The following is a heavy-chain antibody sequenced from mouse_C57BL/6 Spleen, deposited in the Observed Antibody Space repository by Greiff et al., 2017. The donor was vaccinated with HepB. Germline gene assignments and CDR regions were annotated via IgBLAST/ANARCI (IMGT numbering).Heavy chain of an antibody. D-gene: IGHD2-5*01. CDR3: AREGYSNSFDY. CDR2: ISDGGSYT. V-gene: IGHV5-4*01. Sequence: EVKLQESGGGLVKPGGSLKLSCAASGFTFSSYAMSWVRQTPEKRLEWVATISDGGSYTYYPDNVKGRFTISRDNAKNNLYLQRSHLKSEDTAMYYCAREGYSNSFDYWGQGTTLTVSS. CDR1: GFTFSSYA. J-gene: IGHJ2*01.